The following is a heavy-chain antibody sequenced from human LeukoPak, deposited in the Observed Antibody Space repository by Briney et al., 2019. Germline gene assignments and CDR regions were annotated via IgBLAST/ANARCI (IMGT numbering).Heavy chain of an antibody. CDR2: VVGNGNT. D-gene: IGHD6-19*01. CDR3: AKDRAPDTGWNFDY. CDR1: GFTLTTYA. Sequence: GGSLRLSCAASGFTLTTYAMNWVRQAPGKGLEWVSAVVGNGNTYYADSVKGRFTISRDTSKNMLYLQMNSLRVEDTAIYYCAKDRAPDTGWNFDYWGQGTLVSVS. V-gene: IGHV3-23*01. J-gene: IGHJ4*02.